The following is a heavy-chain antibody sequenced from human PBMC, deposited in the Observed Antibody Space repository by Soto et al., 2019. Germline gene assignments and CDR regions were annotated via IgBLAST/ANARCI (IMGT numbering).Heavy chain of an antibody. J-gene: IGHJ6*02. Sequence: GGSLRLSCTASGFTFGDYAMSWFRQAPGKGLEWVGFIRSKAYGGTTEYAASVKGRFTISRDDSKSIAYLQMNSLETEDTAVYYCTRDLQAAAGDYYYGMDVWGQGTTVTVSS. CDR2: IRSKAYGGTT. CDR3: TRDLQAAAGDYYYGMDV. CDR1: GFTFGDYA. D-gene: IGHD6-13*01. V-gene: IGHV3-49*03.